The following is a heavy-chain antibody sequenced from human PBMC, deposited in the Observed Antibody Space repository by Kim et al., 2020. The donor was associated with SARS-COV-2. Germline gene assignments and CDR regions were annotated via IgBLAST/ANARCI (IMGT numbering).Heavy chain of an antibody. CDR1: EVTFGSYG. Sequence: GGSLRLSCAASEVTFGSYGMHWVRQAPGKGLEWVAHIWYDGTNENYADFVKGRFTISKDNFKRMLYLQMNSLRVDDTAVYYCVRGGLAATYYYSGLDVWCQGTTVTVSS. J-gene: IGHJ6*02. CDR3: VRGGLAATYYYSGLDV. CDR2: IWYDGTNE. V-gene: IGHV3-33*01. D-gene: IGHD3-9*01.